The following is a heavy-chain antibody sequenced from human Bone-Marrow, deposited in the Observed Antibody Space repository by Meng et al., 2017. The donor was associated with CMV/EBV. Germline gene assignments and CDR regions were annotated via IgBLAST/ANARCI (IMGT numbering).Heavy chain of an antibody. CDR1: GFTFNAYA. CDR2: ISGSGGST. D-gene: IGHD6-13*01. J-gene: IGHJ6*02. CDR3: ARRYHSNRAAGGMDV. Sequence: GESLKISCAVSGFTFNAYAMSWVRQAPGKGLEWVSAISGSGGSTYYADSVKGRFTISRDNSKNTLYLQMNSLRAEDTAVYYCARRYHSNRAAGGMDVWGQGTTVTVSS. V-gene: IGHV3-23*01.